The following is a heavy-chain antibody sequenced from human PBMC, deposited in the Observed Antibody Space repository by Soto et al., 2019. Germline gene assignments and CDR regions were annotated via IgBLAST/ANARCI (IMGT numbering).Heavy chain of an antibody. D-gene: IGHD2-2*01. Sequence: PGESLKISCKGSGYSFTSYWIGWVRQMPGKGLEWMGIIYPGDSDTRYSPSFQGQVTISADKSISTAYLQWSSLKASDTAMYYCARPYCSSTSCYEIDYWGHGTLVTVSS. CDR3: ARPYCSSTSCYEIDY. CDR2: IYPGDSDT. V-gene: IGHV5-51*01. J-gene: IGHJ4*01. CDR1: GYSFTSYW.